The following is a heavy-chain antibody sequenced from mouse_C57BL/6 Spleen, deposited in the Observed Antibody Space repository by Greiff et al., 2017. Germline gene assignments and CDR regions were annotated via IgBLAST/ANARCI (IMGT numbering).Heavy chain of an antibody. V-gene: IGHV14-2*01. D-gene: IGHD1-1*01. CDR3: ASPLLLRYPAWFAY. J-gene: IGHJ3*01. CDR1: GSNIKDYY. Sequence: VQLKQSGAELVKPGASVKLSCTASGSNIKDYYMHWVKQRTEQGLEWIGRIDPEDGETKYAPKFQGKATITAATSSNTAYLQLSSLTSEDTAVYYCASPLLLRYPAWFAYWGQGTLVTVSA. CDR2: IDPEDGET.